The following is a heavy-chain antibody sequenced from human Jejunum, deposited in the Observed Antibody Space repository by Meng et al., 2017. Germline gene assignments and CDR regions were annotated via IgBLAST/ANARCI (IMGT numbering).Heavy chain of an antibody. J-gene: IGHJ5*02. Sequence: QVQRQQSGPGLVNPPQTPPLTCAISGDSVSSNSAAWNWIRQSPSRGLEWLGRTYYRSKWYSDYAVSVKSRITINTDTSKNQLSLQLNSVTPEDTAVYYCARDESRLLRSWGQGTLVTVSS. V-gene: IGHV6-1*01. CDR3: ARDESRLLRS. CDR2: TYYRSKWYS. CDR1: GDSVSSNSAA. D-gene: IGHD3-22*01.